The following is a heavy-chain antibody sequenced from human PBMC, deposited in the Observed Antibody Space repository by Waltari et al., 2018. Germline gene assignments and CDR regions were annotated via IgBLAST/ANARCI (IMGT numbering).Heavy chain of an antibody. Sequence: QVQLVESGGGVVQSGRSLRLSCAAPAFTYRTSIIHWVRQAPGKGLEWVAAMSYDGFSKYYADSVKGRFSIGRDDSQNTVYLQANSLTTEDTAVYYCGREGGTSGYSGYLDTWGQGTLVTVSS. CDR1: AFTYRTSI. CDR2: MSYDGFSK. CDR3: GREGGTSGYSGYLDT. J-gene: IGHJ4*02. D-gene: IGHD2-15*01. V-gene: IGHV3-30*06.